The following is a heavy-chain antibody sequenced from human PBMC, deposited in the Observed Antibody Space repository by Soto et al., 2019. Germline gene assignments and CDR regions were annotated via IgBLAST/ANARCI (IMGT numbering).Heavy chain of an antibody. CDR1: GFTFSSYA. CDR3: AKAPSTLVNPGGAFEI. J-gene: IGHJ3*02. Sequence: EVQLLESGGGLVQPGGSRRLSCAASGFTFSSYAMSWVRQAPGKGLEWVSAISGSGGSTYYADSVKGRFTISKDNSKDTLYLQMISLRAADTDVYYCAKAPSTLVNPGGAFEIWGQGTMVTVSS. CDR2: ISGSGGST. V-gene: IGHV3-23*01. D-gene: IGHD2-15*01.